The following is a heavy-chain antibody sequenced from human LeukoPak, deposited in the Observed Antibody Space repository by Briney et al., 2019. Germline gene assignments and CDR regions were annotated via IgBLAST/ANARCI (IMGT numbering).Heavy chain of an antibody. V-gene: IGHV3-30*04. Sequence: GGSLRLSCAASGFTFSSYAMHWARQAPGKGLEWVAVISYDGSNKYYADSVKGRFTISRDNSKNTLYLQMNSLRAEDTAVYYCARDGYYYDSSGYYHYYYYGMDVWGQGTTVTVSS. D-gene: IGHD3-22*01. CDR1: GFTFSSYA. CDR2: ISYDGSNK. CDR3: ARDGYYYDSSGYYHYYYYGMDV. J-gene: IGHJ6*02.